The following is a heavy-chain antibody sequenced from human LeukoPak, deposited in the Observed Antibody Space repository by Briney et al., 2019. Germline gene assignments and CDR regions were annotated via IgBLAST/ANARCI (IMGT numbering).Heavy chain of an antibody. Sequence: ASVKVSCTASGYTFTGYYMHWVRQAPGQGVEWMGRINPNSGGTNYAQNFQGRVTMTRDTSISTAYMELSRLSSDDTAVYYCARKKENASGSYDYWGQGTLVTVSS. D-gene: IGHD3-10*01. V-gene: IGHV1-2*06. CDR3: ARKKENASGSYDY. CDR1: GYTFTGYY. CDR2: INPNSGGT. J-gene: IGHJ4*02.